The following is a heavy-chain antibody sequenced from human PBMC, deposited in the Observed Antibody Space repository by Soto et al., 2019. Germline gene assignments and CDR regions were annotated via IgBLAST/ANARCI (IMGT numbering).Heavy chain of an antibody. V-gene: IGHV3-13*01. Sequence: AGSLRLSCATSGFTFSNYDMHWVRHPSGKGLEWVSGIGTAGVTYYPGSVKGRFTISRENAKNSLYLQMDSLTAEDTAVYYCARGKGLYRSSWFDYWGQGTLVTVSS. CDR3: ARGKGLYRSSWFDY. J-gene: IGHJ5*01. D-gene: IGHD6-13*01. CDR1: GFTFSNYD. CDR2: IGTAGVT.